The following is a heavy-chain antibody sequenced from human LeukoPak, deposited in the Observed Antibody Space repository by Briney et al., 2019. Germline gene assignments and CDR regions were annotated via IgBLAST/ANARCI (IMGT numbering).Heavy chain of an antibody. V-gene: IGHV3-11*04. D-gene: IGHD6-13*01. CDR2: ISSSGSTI. CDR3: ARDFTRAAAGPNFDY. J-gene: IGHJ4*02. CDR1: GFTFSDYY. Sequence: KHGGSLRLSCAASGFTFSDYYMSWIRQAPGKGLEWVSYISSSGSTIYYADSVKGRFTISRDNAKNSLYLQMNSLRAEDTAIYYCARDFTRAAAGPNFDYWGQGTLVTVSS.